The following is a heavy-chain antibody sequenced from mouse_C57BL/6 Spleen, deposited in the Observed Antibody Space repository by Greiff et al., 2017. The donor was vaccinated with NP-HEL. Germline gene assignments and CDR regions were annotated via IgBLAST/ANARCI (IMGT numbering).Heavy chain of an antibody. Sequence: QVQLKQSGAELVRPGTSVKMSCKASGYTFTNYWIGWAKQRPGHGLEWIGDIYPGGGYTNYNEKFKGKATLTADKSSSTAYMQFSSLTSEDSAIYYFAREGVKDYDDGGAFAYWGQGTLVTVSA. CDR1: GYTFTNYW. CDR3: AREGVKDYDDGGAFAY. CDR2: IYPGGGYT. D-gene: IGHD2-4*01. J-gene: IGHJ3*01. V-gene: IGHV1-63*01.